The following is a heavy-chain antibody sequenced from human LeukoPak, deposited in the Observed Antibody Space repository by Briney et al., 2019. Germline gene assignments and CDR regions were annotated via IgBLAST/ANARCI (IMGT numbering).Heavy chain of an antibody. D-gene: IGHD4-17*01. J-gene: IGHJ3*02. CDR3: ARGPVTRFEI. Sequence: GGSLILSCAASGFTVSSNYMSWVRQAPGKGLEWVSVIYSGGTTYYADSVKGRFTISRDNSNNTLYLQMNSLRAEDTAVYYCARGPVTRFEIWGQGTMVTVSS. CDR2: IYSGGTT. CDR1: GFTVSSNY. V-gene: IGHV3-53*01.